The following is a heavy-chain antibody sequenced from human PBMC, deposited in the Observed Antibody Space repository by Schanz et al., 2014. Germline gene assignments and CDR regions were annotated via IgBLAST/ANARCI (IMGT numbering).Heavy chain of an antibody. Sequence: EVQLVESGGGLVQPGGSLRLSCAASGFTFTTNAMSWVRQPPGKGLEWVSAISGNGETTYYADSVKGRFTISRDNSKNALYLQMNSLRAEDTAVYYCRLWFGELYYGMDVWGQGTTVTVSS. D-gene: IGHD3-10*01. J-gene: IGHJ6*02. CDR3: RLWFGELYYGMDV. V-gene: IGHV3-23*04. CDR2: ISGNGETT. CDR1: GFTFTTNA.